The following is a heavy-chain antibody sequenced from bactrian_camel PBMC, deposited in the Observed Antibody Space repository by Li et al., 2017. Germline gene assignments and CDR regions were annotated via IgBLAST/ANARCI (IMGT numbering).Heavy chain of an antibody. J-gene: IGHJ4*01. V-gene: IGHV3S53*01. CDR2: FGSE. D-gene: IGHD1*01. Sequence: QVQLVESGGGSVQAGGSLRLSCVASGYSGVCMGWFRQVPGKSREGVAGFGSETYAGSVTGRVTISKDNAKNTMDLHMVSLKPEDTAMYYCAADFPRRRAPRLTDVLDLAYKGPGTQVTVS. CDR1: GYSGVC.